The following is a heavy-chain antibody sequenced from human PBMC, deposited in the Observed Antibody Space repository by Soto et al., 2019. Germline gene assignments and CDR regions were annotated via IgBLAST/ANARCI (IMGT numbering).Heavy chain of an antibody. CDR1: GYSFTSYW. Sequence: GESLKISCKGSGYSFTSYWVAWVRQMPGKGLEWMGIIYPGDSDTRYSPSFQGQVTISADKSISTAYLQWSSLKASDTAMYYCARTECTYRYGFADFWGQWTTVSVSS. D-gene: IGHD5-18*01. CDR2: IYPGDSDT. J-gene: IGHJ6*02. V-gene: IGHV5-51*01. CDR3: ARTECTYRYGFADF.